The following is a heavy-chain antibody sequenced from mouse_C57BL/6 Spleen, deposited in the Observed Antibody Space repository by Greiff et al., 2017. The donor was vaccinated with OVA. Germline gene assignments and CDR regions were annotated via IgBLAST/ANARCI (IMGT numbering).Heavy chain of an antibody. CDR2: ISDGGSYT. Sequence: EVKVEESGGGLVKPGGSLKLSCAASGFTFSSYAMSWVRQTPEKRLEWVATISDGGSYTYYPDNVKGRFTISRDNAKNNLYLQMSHLKSEDTAMYYCARDRSLRYFDVWGTGTTVTVSS. J-gene: IGHJ1*03. CDR1: GFTFSSYA. CDR3: ARDRSLRYFDV. V-gene: IGHV5-4*01. D-gene: IGHD2-14*01.